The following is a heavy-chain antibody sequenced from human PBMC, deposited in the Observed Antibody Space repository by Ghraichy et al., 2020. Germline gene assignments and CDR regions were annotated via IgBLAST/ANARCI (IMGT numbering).Heavy chain of an antibody. Sequence: GGSLRLSCAASGFTFSDYYMSWIRQAPGKGLEWVSYISSSGSTIYYADSVKGRFTISRDNAKNSLYLQMNSLRAEDTAVYYCARGAYCGGDCYPHDAFDIWGQGTMVTVSS. CDR3: ARGAYCGGDCYPHDAFDI. CDR2: ISSSGSTI. D-gene: IGHD2-21*02. CDR1: GFTFSDYY. J-gene: IGHJ3*02. V-gene: IGHV3-11*01.